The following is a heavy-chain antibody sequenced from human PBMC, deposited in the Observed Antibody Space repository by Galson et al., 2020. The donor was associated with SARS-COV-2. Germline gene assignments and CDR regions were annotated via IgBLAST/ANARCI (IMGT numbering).Heavy chain of an antibody. J-gene: IGHJ3*01. CDR2: ISSGSSYI. V-gene: IGHV3-21*01. CDR3: ARQYDGRSQDGFDV. D-gene: IGHD1-26*01. CDR1: GFPFDMYT. Sequence: GESLKISCAASGFPFDMYTMTWVRQAPGQGLEWVSFISSGSSYIYYADSVRGRFTISRDNAKNSVSLQMNSLRAEDTALYFCARQYDGRSQDGFDVWGQGTMVTVSS.